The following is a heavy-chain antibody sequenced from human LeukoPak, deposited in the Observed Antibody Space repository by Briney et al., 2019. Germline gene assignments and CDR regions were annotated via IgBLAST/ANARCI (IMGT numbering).Heavy chain of an antibody. CDR1: GYSISSSYY. D-gene: IGHD3-16*02. CDR2: IYYSGST. V-gene: IGHV4-38-2*02. J-gene: IGHJ4*02. Sequence: SETLSLTCTVSGYSISSSYYWGWIRQPPGKGLEWIGSIYYSGSTYYNPSLKSRVTISVDTSKNQFSLKLSSVTAADTAVYYCARGFGGVIAHYWGQGTLVTVSS. CDR3: ARGFGGVIAHY.